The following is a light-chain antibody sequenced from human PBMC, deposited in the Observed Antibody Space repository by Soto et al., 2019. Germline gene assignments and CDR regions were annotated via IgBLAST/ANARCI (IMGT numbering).Light chain of an antibody. V-gene: IGKV1-5*01. Sequence: DIQMTQSPSNLSASVGDRVTITCRASQSISSWLAWYQQKPGKAPKLLIYDASSLESGVPSRFSGSGSGTEFTLTISSLQPDDFATYYCQQYNRYPYTFGQGTKLEIK. CDR1: QSISSW. CDR2: DAS. J-gene: IGKJ2*01. CDR3: QQYNRYPYT.